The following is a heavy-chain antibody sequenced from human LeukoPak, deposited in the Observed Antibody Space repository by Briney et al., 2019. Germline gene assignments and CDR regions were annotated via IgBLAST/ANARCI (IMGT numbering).Heavy chain of an antibody. Sequence: PGGSLRLSCAASGFTFSSYAMSLIRQPPGKGLEWIGYIYYSGGTNYNPSLKSRVTISVDTSKNQFSLKLSSVTAADTAVYYCARDNGYCSGGSCYSWFDPWGQGTLVTVSS. V-gene: IGHV4-59*01. CDR1: GFTFSSYA. CDR3: ARDNGYCSGGSCYSWFDP. J-gene: IGHJ5*02. CDR2: IYYSGGT. D-gene: IGHD2-15*01.